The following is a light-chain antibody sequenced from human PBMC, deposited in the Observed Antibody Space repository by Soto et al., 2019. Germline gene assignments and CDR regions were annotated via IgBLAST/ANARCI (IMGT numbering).Light chain of an antibody. CDR1: QSISSY. CDR3: QQSYSTPRT. Sequence: DIQMTQSPSSLSASVGDRVTITCRASQSISSYLNWYQQKPGKAPKLLIYAASSLQRGVPSRFSGSGSGTDCTPTISSLQPEDFATYYGQQSYSTPRTFGQGTKVELK. J-gene: IGKJ1*01. V-gene: IGKV1-39*01. CDR2: AAS.